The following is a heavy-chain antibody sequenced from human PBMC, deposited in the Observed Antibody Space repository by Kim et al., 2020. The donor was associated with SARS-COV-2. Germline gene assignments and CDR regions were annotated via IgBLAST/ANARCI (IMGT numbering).Heavy chain of an antibody. CDR3: ARHYDVLPLDALDI. J-gene: IGHJ3*02. CDR1: GGSISSSSYY. CDR2: IYYSGST. Sequence: SETLSLTCTVSGGSISSSSYYWGWIRQPPGKGLEWIGSIYYSGSTYYNPSLKSRVTISVDTSKNQFSLKLSSVTAADTAVYYCARHYDVLPLDALDIWGQGTMVTVSS. D-gene: IGHD3-9*01. V-gene: IGHV4-39*01.